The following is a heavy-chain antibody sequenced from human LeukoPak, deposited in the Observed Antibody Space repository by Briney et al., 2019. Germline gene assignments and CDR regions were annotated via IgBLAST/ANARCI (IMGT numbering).Heavy chain of an antibody. Sequence: ASVKVSCKASGYTFTSYDITWVRQAPGQGLEWLGWISAYNGNTSYAQKLQGRVTMTTDTSTSTAYMELRSLRSDDTAVYYCARIGGSGSYNYYYYGMDVWGQGTTVTVSS. V-gene: IGHV1-18*01. CDR3: ARIGGSGSYNYYYYGMDV. J-gene: IGHJ6*02. CDR2: ISAYNGNT. D-gene: IGHD3-10*01. CDR1: GYTFTSYD.